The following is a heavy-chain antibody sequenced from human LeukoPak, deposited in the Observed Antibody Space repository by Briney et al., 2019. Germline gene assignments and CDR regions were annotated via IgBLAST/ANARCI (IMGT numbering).Heavy chain of an antibody. D-gene: IGHD4-11*01. J-gene: IGHJ6*02. CDR3: ARAPHYSNYGPYYYGMDV. CDR2: ISSSSSYT. Sequence: GGSLRLSCAASGFTFSDYYMSWIRQAPGKGLEWVSYISSSSSYTNYADSVKGRFTISRDNAKNSLYLQVNSLRAEDTAVYYCARAPHYSNYGPYYYGMDVWGQGTTVTVSS. CDR1: GFTFSDYY. V-gene: IGHV3-11*06.